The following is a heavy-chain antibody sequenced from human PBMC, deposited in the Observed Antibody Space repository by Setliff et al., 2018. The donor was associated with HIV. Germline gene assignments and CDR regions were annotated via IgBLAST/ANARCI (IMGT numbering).Heavy chain of an antibody. CDR3: AREPCSGGSCYSGYFDY. CDR1: RFDFNNYW. Sequence: GGSLRLSCAASRFDFNNYWMCWVRQAPGKGLEWVANIGQDGSEKNYVDSVKGRFTISRDNAKNSMDLQMTSLRADDTAVYYCAREPCSGGSCYSGYFDYWGQGTLVTVSS. D-gene: IGHD2-15*01. V-gene: IGHV3-7*01. CDR2: IGQDGSEK. J-gene: IGHJ4*02.